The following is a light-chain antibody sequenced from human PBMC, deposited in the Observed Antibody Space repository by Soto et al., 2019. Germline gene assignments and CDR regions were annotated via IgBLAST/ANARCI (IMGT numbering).Light chain of an antibody. CDR1: QGIYSR. V-gene: IGKV1D-12*01. J-gene: IGKJ4*01. CDR3: QQTDDFPLT. CDR2: ATS. Sequence: DLQMTQSPSSVSASVGDTVTITCXASQGIYSRLAWYQQKPGKAPELLIYATSTLQNGVPSRFSGSGFGTDFTLSISSLQPEDSASYSCQQTDDFPLTFGGGTKVDIK.